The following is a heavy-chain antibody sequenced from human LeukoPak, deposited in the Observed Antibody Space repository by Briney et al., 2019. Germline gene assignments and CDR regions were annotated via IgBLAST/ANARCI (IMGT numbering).Heavy chain of an antibody. CDR3: ARAPLGYNWFDP. CDR2: INPNSGGT. Sequence: ASVKVSCKASGYTFTGYYMHWVRQAPGQGLEWMGRINPNSGGTNYAQKFQGRVTMTKDTSISTGYMELSRLRSDDTAVYYCARAPLGYNWFDPWGQGTLSPSPQ. CDR1: GYTFTGYY. V-gene: IGHV1-2*06. D-gene: IGHD3-10*01. J-gene: IGHJ5*02.